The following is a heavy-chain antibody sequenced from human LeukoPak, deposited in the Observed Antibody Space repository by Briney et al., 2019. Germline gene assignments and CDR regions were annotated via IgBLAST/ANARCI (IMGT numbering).Heavy chain of an antibody. J-gene: IGHJ5*02. D-gene: IGHD6-13*01. Sequence: SETLSLTCAVYGGSFSGYYWSWIRQPPGKGLEWIGEINHSGSTNYNPSLKSRVTISVDTSKNQFSLKLSSVTAADTAVYYCAREPYSSSWYNWFDPWGQETLVTVSS. V-gene: IGHV4-34*01. CDR2: INHSGST. CDR3: AREPYSSSWYNWFDP. CDR1: GGSFSGYY.